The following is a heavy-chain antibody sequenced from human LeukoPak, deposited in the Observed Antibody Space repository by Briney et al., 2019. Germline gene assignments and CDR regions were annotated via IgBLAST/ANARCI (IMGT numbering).Heavy chain of an antibody. CDR2: VFHSGTT. J-gene: IGHJ5*02. V-gene: IGHV4-38-2*02. CDR1: NYSIISDYY. D-gene: IGHD5-18*01. Sequence: SETLSLTCSVSNYSIISDYYWGWIRQPPGKGLEWIGSVFHSGTTYHNPSLTSRVTISVDPSKNQFSLKVSSVTAADTAVYFCARNSYGHLNWFDPWGQGTLVTVSS. CDR3: ARNSYGHLNWFDP.